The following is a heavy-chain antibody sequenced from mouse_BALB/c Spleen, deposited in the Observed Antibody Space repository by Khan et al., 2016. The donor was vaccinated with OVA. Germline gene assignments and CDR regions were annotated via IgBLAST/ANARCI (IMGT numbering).Heavy chain of an antibody. V-gene: IGHV14-1*02. J-gene: IGHJ3*01. D-gene: IGHD3-1*01. CDR3: ARSGYEAWFSY. CDR2: IDPENGNT. CDR1: GFNIKDYF. Sequence: VQLKQSGAELVRPGALVKLSCKTSGFNIKDYFMHWVKQRPEQGLEWIGWIDPENGNTIYDPKFQGKASITTDTSSNTAYRQLSSLTSEDTAVYYCARSGYEAWFSYWGQGTLVTVSA.